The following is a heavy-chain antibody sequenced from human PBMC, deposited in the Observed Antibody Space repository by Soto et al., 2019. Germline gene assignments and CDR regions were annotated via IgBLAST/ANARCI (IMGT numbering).Heavy chain of an antibody. V-gene: IGHV4-59*08. D-gene: IGHD5-12*01. Sequence: SETLSITCAVSGGSISSYYWSWIREPPGQGLEWIGYISYRGSTKSNPSLESRVTILVDTPKNQFSLILTSVTAADTAVYYCARHASGYREASFAYWGQGALVTVSS. CDR2: ISYRGST. J-gene: IGHJ4*02. CDR3: ARHASGYREASFAY. CDR1: GGSISSYY.